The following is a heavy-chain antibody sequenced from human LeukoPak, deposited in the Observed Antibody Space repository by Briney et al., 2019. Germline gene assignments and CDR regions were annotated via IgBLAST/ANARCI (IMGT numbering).Heavy chain of an antibody. Sequence: AGTLRLSCAASGFTFSSYGMHWVRQGPGKGQEWVAFIRNDGIDKYYGGYVKGRLTISRDNSKNTLYLQMNSLRPEDTAVYYCATAWSKSDVLTRYSRIDYWGQGTLVTVSS. J-gene: IGHJ4*02. CDR1: GFTFSSYG. V-gene: IGHV3-30*02. CDR3: ATAWSKSDVLTRYSRIDY. D-gene: IGHD3-9*01. CDR2: IRNDGIDK.